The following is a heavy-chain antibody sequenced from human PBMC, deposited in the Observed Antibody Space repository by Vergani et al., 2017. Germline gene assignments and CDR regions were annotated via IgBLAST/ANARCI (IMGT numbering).Heavy chain of an antibody. CDR2: ISWNSGSI. CDR3: GLGYCSGGSCYGADYYYYYMDV. CDR1: GFTFDDYA. V-gene: IGHV3-9*01. J-gene: IGHJ6*03. Sequence: EVQLVESGGGLVQPGRSLRLSCAASGFTFDDYAMHWVRQAPGKGLEWVSGISWNSGSIGYADSVKGRFTISRDNAKNSLYLQMNSLRAEDTAVYYCGLGYCSGGSCYGADYYYYYMDVWGKGTTVTVSS. D-gene: IGHD2-15*01.